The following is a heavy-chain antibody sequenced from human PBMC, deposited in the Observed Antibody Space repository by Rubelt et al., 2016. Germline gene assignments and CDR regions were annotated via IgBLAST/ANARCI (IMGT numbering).Heavy chain of an antibody. CDR2: ISVSSSNI. D-gene: IGHD2-2*01. CDR1: GFIFSRYA. Sequence: EVQLVESGGVVVQPGESLRLSCAASGFIFSRYAMNWVRQAPGKGLEWISYISVSSSNIHYADSVKGRFTVSRDNAKNSLDLQWNSLGAEETAGYYCAGDRSYGSTLGYYFDYCGRGTLVNVSS. CDR3: AGDRSYGSTLGYYFDY. J-gene: IGHJ4*02. V-gene: IGHV3-48*04.